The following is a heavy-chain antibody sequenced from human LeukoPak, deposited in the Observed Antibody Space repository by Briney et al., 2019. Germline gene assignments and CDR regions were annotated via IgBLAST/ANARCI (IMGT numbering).Heavy chain of an antibody. Sequence: ASVKVSCKASGYTFTSYGISWVRQAPGQGLEWMGWISAYNGNTNYAQKVQGRVTMTTDTSTSTAYMELRSLRSDDTAVYYCARDSIAAAATEIAFDIWGQGTMVTVSS. V-gene: IGHV1-18*01. J-gene: IGHJ3*02. CDR1: GYTFTSYG. CDR3: ARDSIAAAATEIAFDI. D-gene: IGHD6-13*01. CDR2: ISAYNGNT.